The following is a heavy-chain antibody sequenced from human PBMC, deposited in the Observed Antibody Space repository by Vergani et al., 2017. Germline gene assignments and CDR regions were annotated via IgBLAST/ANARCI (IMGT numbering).Heavy chain of an antibody. CDR3: ARGPSVRDYYYDSSGYYFLDY. V-gene: IGHV1-2*02. D-gene: IGHD3-22*01. Sequence: QVQLVQSGAEVKKPGASVKVSCKASGYTFTGYYMHWVRQAPGQGLEWMGWINPNSGGTNYAQKFQGRVTMTRDTSISTAYMELSRLRSDDTAVYYCARGPSVRDYYYDSSGYYFLDYWGQGTLVTVSS. J-gene: IGHJ4*02. CDR2: INPNSGGT. CDR1: GYTFTGYY.